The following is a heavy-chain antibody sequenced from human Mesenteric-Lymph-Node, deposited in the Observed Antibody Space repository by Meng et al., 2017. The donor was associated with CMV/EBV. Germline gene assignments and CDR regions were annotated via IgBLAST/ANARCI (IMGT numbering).Heavy chain of an antibody. CDR1: GFTFTRYW. J-gene: IGHJ4*02. CDR3: ARIGYSSSSFDY. CDR2: IKQDGSER. Sequence: ESLKISCAASGFTFTRYWMSWVRQAPGKGLEWVANIKQDGSERHYADSVKGRITISSDNAKNTLYLQTDSLRVEDTAIYYCARIGYSSSSFDYWGQGILVTVSS. V-gene: IGHV3-7*01. D-gene: IGHD6-13*01.